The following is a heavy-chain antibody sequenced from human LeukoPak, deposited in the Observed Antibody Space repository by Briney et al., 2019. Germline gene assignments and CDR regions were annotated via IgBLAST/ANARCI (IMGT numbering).Heavy chain of an antibody. V-gene: IGHV4-39*01. J-gene: IGHJ4*02. D-gene: IGHD3-3*01. CDR2: IYYNGST. Sequence: SETLSLTCTVSGGSISSSSYYWGWIRQPPGKGLEWIGSIYYNGSTYYNPSLKSRVTISVDTSKNQFSLKLSSVTAADTAVYYCARRGTIFGVVYLDYWGQGTLVTVSS. CDR1: GGSISSSSYY. CDR3: ARRGTIFGVVYLDY.